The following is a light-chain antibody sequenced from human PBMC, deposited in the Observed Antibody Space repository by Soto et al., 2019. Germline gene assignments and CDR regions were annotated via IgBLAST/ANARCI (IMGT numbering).Light chain of an antibody. CDR1: QSVSSSY. V-gene: IGKV3-20*01. CDR2: GAS. J-gene: IGKJ3*01. Sequence: EIVLTQSPGTLSLSPGERATLSCRASQSVSSSYLAWYQQRPGQAPRLLIFGASYRATGIPDRFSGSGSGTDFTLTISRLESEDFAVYYCQQYSSSPPEFTLGPWTRMDSK. CDR3: QQYSSSPPEFT.